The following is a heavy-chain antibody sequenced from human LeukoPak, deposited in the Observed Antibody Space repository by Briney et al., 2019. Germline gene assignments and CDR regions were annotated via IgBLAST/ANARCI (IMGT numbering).Heavy chain of an antibody. D-gene: IGHD3-10*01. CDR1: GYTFTSYG. V-gene: IGHV1-18*01. J-gene: IGHJ5*02. CDR2: ISAYNGNT. Sequence: ASVKVSCKASGYTFTSYGISWGRQAPGQGLEWMGWISAYNGNTNYAQKLQGRVTMTTDTSTSTAYMELRSLRSDDTAVYYCATPHHVLLWFGEPEGWFDPWGKGTLVTVSS. CDR3: ATPHHVLLWFGEPEGWFDP.